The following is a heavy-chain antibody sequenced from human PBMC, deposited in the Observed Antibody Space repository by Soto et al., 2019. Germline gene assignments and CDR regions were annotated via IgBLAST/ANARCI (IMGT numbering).Heavy chain of an antibody. CDR2: IYHSGST. Sequence: PSGTLSLTCAVSGGSISSGGYSWSWIRQPPGKGLEWIGYIYHSGSTYYNPSLKSQVTISVDTSKNQFSLRLSYVTAADTAVYYCARRDELGFDYWGQGTLVTVSS. CDR3: ARRDELGFDY. V-gene: IGHV4-30-2*03. D-gene: IGHD7-27*01. CDR1: GGSISSGGYS. J-gene: IGHJ4*02.